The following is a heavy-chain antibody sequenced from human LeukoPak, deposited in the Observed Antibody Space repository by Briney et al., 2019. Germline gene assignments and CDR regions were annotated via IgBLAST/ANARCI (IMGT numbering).Heavy chain of an antibody. V-gene: IGHV3-7*04. Sequence: GGSLRLSCAASGFTFRNYWMSWVRQAPGKGLEWVANIKQDGSEIYYVDSVKGRFTISRDNAKNSLYLQMNSLRVEDTAVYYCARDVGVLDYWGQGTLVTVSS. CDR3: ARDVGVLDY. CDR2: IKQDGSEI. CDR1: GFTFRNYW. J-gene: IGHJ4*02. D-gene: IGHD2-21*01.